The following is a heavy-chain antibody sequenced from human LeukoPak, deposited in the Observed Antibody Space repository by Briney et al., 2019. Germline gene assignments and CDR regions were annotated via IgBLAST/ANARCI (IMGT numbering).Heavy chain of an antibody. J-gene: IGHJ4*02. V-gene: IGHV3-74*01. CDR2: INTDGSST. Sequence: GGSLRLSCAASGFTFSSYWMHWVRHAPGKGLVWVSRINTDGSSTSYADSVRGRFTISRDNAKNTLYLQMNSLRAEDTAVYYCARGSETLPRDCWGQGTLVTVSS. CDR1: GFTFSSYW. CDR3: ARGSETLPRDC. D-gene: IGHD3-16*01.